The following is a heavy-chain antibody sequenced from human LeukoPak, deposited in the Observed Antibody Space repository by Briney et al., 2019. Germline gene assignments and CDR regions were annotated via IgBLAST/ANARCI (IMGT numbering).Heavy chain of an antibody. CDR1: GGSFSGYY. V-gene: IGHV4-34*01. CDR2: INHSGST. CDR3: ARRLHYYDSSGTDY. Sequence: SETLSLTYAVYGGSFSGYYWSWIRQPPGKGLEWIGEINHSGSTNYNPSLKSRVTISVDTSKNQFSLKLSSVTAADTAVYYCARRLHYYDSSGTDYWGQGTLVTVSS. J-gene: IGHJ4*02. D-gene: IGHD3-22*01.